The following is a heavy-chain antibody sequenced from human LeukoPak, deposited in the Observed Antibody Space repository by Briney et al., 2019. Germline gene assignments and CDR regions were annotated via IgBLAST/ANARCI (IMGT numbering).Heavy chain of an antibody. J-gene: IGHJ6*02. Sequence: GGSLRLSCAASGFTVSSNYMSWVRQAPGKGLEWVSFIYSGGSTHYRDSVKGTFTISRDNSKNTLYLQMNRLRAEDTAVYYCARGYSSDWYYYVMDVWGQGTTVTVSS. V-gene: IGHV3-66*01. D-gene: IGHD6-19*01. CDR2: IYSGGST. CDR1: GFTVSSNY. CDR3: ARGYSSDWYYYVMDV.